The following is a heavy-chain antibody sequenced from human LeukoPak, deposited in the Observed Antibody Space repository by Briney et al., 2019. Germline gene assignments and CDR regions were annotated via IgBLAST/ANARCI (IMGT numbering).Heavy chain of an antibody. J-gene: IGHJ3*01. CDR2: IYYSGST. V-gene: IGHV4-59*01. CDR3: ARVSCSSTSCPRRDALDV. CDR1: GGSISYYY. D-gene: IGHD2-2*01. Sequence: SETLSLTCTVSGGSISYYYWSWIRQPPGKGREWIGYIYYSGSTNYNPSLKSRVTISVDTSKNQFSLNLTSVTTADTAVYYCARVSCSSTSCPRRDALDVWGQGTMVTVSS.